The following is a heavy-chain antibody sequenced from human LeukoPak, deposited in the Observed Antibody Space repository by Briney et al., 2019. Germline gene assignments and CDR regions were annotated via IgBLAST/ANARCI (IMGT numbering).Heavy chain of an antibody. Sequence: SETLSLTCTVSGGSISSYYWSWIRQPPGKGLEWIGYIYYSGSTNYNPSLKSRVTISVDTSKNQFSLKLSSVTAADTAVYYYARHAPPGIAVASFDYWGQGTLVTVSS. CDR1: GGSISSYY. J-gene: IGHJ4*02. D-gene: IGHD6-19*01. CDR2: IYYSGST. CDR3: ARHAPPGIAVASFDY. V-gene: IGHV4-59*08.